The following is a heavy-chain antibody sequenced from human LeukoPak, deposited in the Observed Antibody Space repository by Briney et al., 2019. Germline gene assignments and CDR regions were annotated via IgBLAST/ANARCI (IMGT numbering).Heavy chain of an antibody. CDR1: GGSISGFY. J-gene: IGHJ5*02. Sequence: SETLSLTCTVSGGSISGFYWSWIRQPPGKGREGIGYIYYSGTTTYNPSLKSRVTISIDMSNNHFSLNLRSVTAADKAVYYCARDSGPWGVFDPWGQGTLVTVSS. V-gene: IGHV4-59*01. CDR2: IYYSGTT. CDR3: ARDSGPWGVFDP. D-gene: IGHD3-10*01.